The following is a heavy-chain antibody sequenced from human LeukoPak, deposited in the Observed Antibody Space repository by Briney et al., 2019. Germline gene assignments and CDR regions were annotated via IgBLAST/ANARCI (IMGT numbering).Heavy chain of an antibody. CDR3: ARLRSMVRGSHPLDY. Sequence: SVKVSCKASGGTFSSYAISWVRQAPGQGLEWMGGIIPIFGTANYAQEFQGRVTITTDESTSTAYMELSSLRSEDTAVYYCARLRSMVRGSHPLDYWGQGTLVTVSS. J-gene: IGHJ4*02. CDR1: GGTFSSYA. D-gene: IGHD3-10*01. CDR2: IIPIFGTA. V-gene: IGHV1-69*05.